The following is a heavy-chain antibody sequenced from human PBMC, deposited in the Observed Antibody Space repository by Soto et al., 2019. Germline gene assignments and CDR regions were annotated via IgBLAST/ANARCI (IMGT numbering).Heavy chain of an antibody. Sequence: GGSLRLSCAASGFTFSSYAMSWVRQAPGKGLEWVSAISGSGGSTYYADSVKGRFTISRDNSKNTLYLQMNSLRAEDTAVYYCAKSKSGYPIYGAFDIWRQGTMVTVSS. CDR2: ISGSGGST. J-gene: IGHJ3*02. CDR1: GFTFSSYA. CDR3: AKSKSGYPIYGAFDI. V-gene: IGHV3-23*01. D-gene: IGHD3-22*01.